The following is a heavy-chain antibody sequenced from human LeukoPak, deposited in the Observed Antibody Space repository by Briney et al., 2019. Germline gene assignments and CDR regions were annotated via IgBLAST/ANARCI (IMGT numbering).Heavy chain of an antibody. CDR1: GGSIGYYY. D-gene: IGHD1-14*01. Sequence: SETLSLTCTVSGGSIGYYYWNWIRQSPERGLEWIGYISSSGSIDYTPSLRSRVTMSLDTSKNHLSLNLRSVSAADTAIYYCAGYDHTYYLAYWGQGILVTVSS. V-gene: IGHV4-59*13. CDR2: ISSSGSI. CDR3: AGYDHTYYLAY. J-gene: IGHJ4*02.